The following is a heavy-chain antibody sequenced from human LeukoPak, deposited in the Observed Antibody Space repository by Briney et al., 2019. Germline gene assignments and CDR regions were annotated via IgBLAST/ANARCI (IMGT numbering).Heavy chain of an antibody. CDR1: GFTFSSYW. J-gene: IGHJ4*02. Sequence: GGSLRLSCAASGFTFSSYWMSWVRQAPGKGLEWVANIKQDGSEKSYVDSVKGRFTISRDNAKNSLYLQMNSLRAEDTAVYYSARKGIVGATKDGYYFDYWGQGTPVTVSS. V-gene: IGHV3-7*01. CDR2: IKQDGSEK. D-gene: IGHD1-26*01. CDR3: ARKGIVGATKDGYYFDY.